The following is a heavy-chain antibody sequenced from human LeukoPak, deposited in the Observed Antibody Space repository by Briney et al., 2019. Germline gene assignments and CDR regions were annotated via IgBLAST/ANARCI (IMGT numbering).Heavy chain of an antibody. CDR2: ISGSGGST. Sequence: GGSLRLSCAASGFTFSNYVMNWVRQAPGKGLEWVSGISGSGGSTYFGDSVKGRFTISRDNSKNTLYLQMNSLSAEDTAIYYCAKDDSGWHPLGFDHWGLGTLVTVSS. CDR1: GFTFSNYV. D-gene: IGHD6-19*01. J-gene: IGHJ4*02. V-gene: IGHV3-23*01. CDR3: AKDDSGWHPLGFDH.